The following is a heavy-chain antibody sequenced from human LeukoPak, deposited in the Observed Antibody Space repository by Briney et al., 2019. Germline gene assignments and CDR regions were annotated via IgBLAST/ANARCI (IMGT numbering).Heavy chain of an antibody. CDR3: ANGIAVAGLTEVYYYYGMDV. J-gene: IGHJ6*02. CDR2: ISGSGGST. V-gene: IGHV3-23*01. D-gene: IGHD6-19*01. Sequence: GGSLRLSCAASGFTFSSHAMSWVRQAPGKGLEWVSAISGSGGSTYYADSVKGRFTISRDNSENTLYLQMNSLRAEDTAVYYCANGIAVAGLTEVYYYYGMDVWGQGTTVTVSS. CDR1: GFTFSSHA.